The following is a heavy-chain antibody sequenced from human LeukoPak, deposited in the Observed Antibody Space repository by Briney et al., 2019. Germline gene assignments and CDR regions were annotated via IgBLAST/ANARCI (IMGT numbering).Heavy chain of an antibody. V-gene: IGHV2-5*02. Sequence: SGPTLVNPPQTLTLTSTFSGFSLSTIGEGVGWIRQPPGKALEWLALIYWDDDKRYSPSLKSRLTITKDTSKKQVVLTMTNMDPLDTATYYCAHIKTATAEYWGQGTLVTVSS. CDR1: GFSLSTIGEG. CDR2: IYWDDDK. J-gene: IGHJ4*02. D-gene: IGHD5-18*01. CDR3: AHIKTATAEY.